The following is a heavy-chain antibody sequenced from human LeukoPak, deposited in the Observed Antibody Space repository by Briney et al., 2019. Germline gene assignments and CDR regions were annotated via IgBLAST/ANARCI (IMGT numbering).Heavy chain of an antibody. Sequence: ASVKVSCKTSGYTFTSYAMHWVRQAPGQRLEWMGWTNGGNGDTKYSQKFQGRVTITRDTSATTAYMELSSLTSEDTAVYYCARGGTVAGPGASWGQGTLVTVSS. D-gene: IGHD6-19*01. CDR3: ARGGTVAGPGAS. V-gene: IGHV1-3*01. CDR2: TNGGNGDT. J-gene: IGHJ5*02. CDR1: GYTFTSYA.